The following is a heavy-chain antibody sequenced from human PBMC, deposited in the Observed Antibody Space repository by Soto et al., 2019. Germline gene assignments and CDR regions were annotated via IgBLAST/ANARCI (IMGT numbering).Heavy chain of an antibody. D-gene: IGHD4-17*01. CDR1: GYTFTSYG. V-gene: IGHV1-18*01. CDR3: ASWNEYGDYGIIQR. CDR2: ISAYNGNT. J-gene: IGHJ1*01. Sequence: QVQLVQSGAEVKKPGASVKVSCKASGYTFTSYGISWVRQAPGQGLEWMGWISAYNGNTNYAQKLQGSDTMTTYTSTSTVYKELRSMRSDDTAVYYCASWNEYGDYGIIQRWGQGNLVTVSS.